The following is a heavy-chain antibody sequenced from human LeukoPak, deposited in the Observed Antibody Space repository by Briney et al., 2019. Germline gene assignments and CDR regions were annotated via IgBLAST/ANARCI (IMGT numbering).Heavy chain of an antibody. CDR1: GFTFSSYG. CDR2: IWYDGSNK. D-gene: IGHD3-10*01. Sequence: PGGSLRLSCAASGFTFSSYGMHWVRQAPGKGLEWVAVIWYDGSNKYFADSVKGRFTISRDNSKNTLYAQMNSLRAEDTAVYYCARGTYGSGSLYYGMDVWGQGTTVTVSS. CDR3: ARGTYGSGSLYYGMDV. J-gene: IGHJ6*02. V-gene: IGHV3-33*01.